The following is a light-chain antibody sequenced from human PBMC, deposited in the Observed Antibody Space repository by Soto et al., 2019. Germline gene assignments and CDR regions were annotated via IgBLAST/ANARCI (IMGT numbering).Light chain of an antibody. CDR3: SSYTSSDTLVV. J-gene: IGLJ1*01. V-gene: IGLV2-14*01. Sequence: SALTQPASVSGSAGQSISISCTGTSSDVGGYNYVSWYQQHPGKVPRLMIYEVSNRPSGVSIRFSGSKSGNTASLTISGLQAEDEADYYCSSYTSSDTLVVFGSGTKLTVL. CDR1: SSDVGGYNY. CDR2: EVS.